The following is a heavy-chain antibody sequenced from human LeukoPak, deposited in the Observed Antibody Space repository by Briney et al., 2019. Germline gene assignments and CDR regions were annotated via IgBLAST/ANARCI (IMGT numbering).Heavy chain of an antibody. CDR1: GFTVSSNY. CDR2: IYRGGST. Sequence: PGGSLRLSCAASGFTVSSNYMSWVRQAPGKGLEWVSVIYRGGSTHYAGSVEGRFTISRDKSKNTVYLQLNSLRAEDTAVYYCARSPDYGDPYWHFDLWGRGTLVTVSS. J-gene: IGHJ2*01. V-gene: IGHV3-53*01. CDR3: ARSPDYGDPYWHFDL. D-gene: IGHD4-17*01.